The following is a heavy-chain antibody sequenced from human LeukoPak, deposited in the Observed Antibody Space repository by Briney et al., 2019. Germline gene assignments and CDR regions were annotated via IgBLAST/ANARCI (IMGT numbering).Heavy chain of an antibody. CDR3: ARDYYGIDH. J-gene: IGHJ4*02. Sequence: GGSLRLSCATSGFTFNGYWMQWVRQTPGEGLVWVSRIDNDGSDTNYADSVKGRFTISRDNAKNTLYLQMNSLRAEDTAVYYCARDYYGIDHWGQGTLVTVSS. CDR2: IDNDGSDT. CDR1: GFTFNGYW. D-gene: IGHD3-22*01. V-gene: IGHV3-74*01.